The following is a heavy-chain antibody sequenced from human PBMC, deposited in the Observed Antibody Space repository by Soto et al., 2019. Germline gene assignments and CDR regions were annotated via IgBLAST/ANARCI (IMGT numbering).Heavy chain of an antibody. V-gene: IGHV1-46*01. CDR2: IHPSGDT. J-gene: IGHJ4*02. CDR3: AREKSGLLELDFDY. D-gene: IGHD1-7*01. CDR1: GYKFTTYF. Sequence: ASVKVSCKASGYKFTTYFIHWVRQAPGQGLEWMGMIHPSGDTGYAQKFRGRVTMTIDTSTTTAYMELRNLTSEDTAVYYCAREKSGLLELDFDYWGQGTLVTVSS.